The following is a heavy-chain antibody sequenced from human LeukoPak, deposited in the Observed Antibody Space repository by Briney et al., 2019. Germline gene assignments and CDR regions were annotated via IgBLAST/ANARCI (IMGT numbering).Heavy chain of an antibody. D-gene: IGHD3-22*01. Sequence: GGSLRLSCAASGFTFSSYGMHWVRQAPGKGLEWVAVIWYDGSNKYYADSVKGRFTISRDNSKNTLYLQMNSLRAEDTAVYYCAGDEYYYDSSGYYYDYWGQGTLVTVSS. CDR3: AGDEYYYDSSGYYYDY. CDR1: GFTFSSYG. V-gene: IGHV3-33*01. CDR2: IWYDGSNK. J-gene: IGHJ4*02.